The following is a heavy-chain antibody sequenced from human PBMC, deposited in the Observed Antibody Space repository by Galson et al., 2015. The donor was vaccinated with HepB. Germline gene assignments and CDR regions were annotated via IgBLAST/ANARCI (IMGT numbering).Heavy chain of an antibody. CDR2: ISPYNGNT. Sequence: SVKVSCKASGYAFTSYGLTWVRQAPGQGLEWMGWISPYNGNTNYAQKLQGRVTLTTDTSTTTAYMELRSLRSDDTAVYYCARVGAKPNDLDYWGQGALVTVSS. CDR1: GYAFTSYG. V-gene: IGHV1-18*01. CDR3: ARVGAKPNDLDY. D-gene: IGHD1-26*01. J-gene: IGHJ4*02.